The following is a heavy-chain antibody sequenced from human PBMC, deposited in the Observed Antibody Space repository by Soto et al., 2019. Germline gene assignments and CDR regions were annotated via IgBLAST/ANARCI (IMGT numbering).Heavy chain of an antibody. CDR1: GGSLSSSAYS. J-gene: IGHJ3*02. CDR3: ARELLFYDSDGFSWDDAFDI. Sequence: LSLTCAVPGGSLSSSAYSWSWIRQPPGKGLEWIGFIYQSGSTYYNPSLKSRVTMSLDRPKNQFSLKLSSVTAADTAVYYCARELLFYDSDGFSWDDAFDIWGQGTMVTVSS. D-gene: IGHD3-22*01. V-gene: IGHV4-30-2*01. CDR2: IYQSGST.